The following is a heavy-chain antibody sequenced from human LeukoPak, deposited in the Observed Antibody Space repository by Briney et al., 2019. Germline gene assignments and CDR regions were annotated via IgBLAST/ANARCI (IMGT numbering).Heavy chain of an antibody. CDR1: GGSISRSSYY. CDR3: ARQEYYGSGWFDP. V-gene: IGHV4-39*01. J-gene: IGHJ5*02. D-gene: IGHD3-10*01. Sequence: SETLSLTCTVSGGSISRSSYYWGWIRQPPGKGLEWIGSINYSGSTYYNPSLKSRVTISVDTYKKQFSLKLSSVTAADTAVYSCARQEYYGSGWFDPWGQGTLVTVSS. CDR2: INYSGST.